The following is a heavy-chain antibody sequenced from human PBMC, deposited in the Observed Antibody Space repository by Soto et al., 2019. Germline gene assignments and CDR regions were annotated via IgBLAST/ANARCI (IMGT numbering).Heavy chain of an antibody. CDR3: ARHPPVYYYYGMDV. CDR2: IDPSDSYT. V-gene: IGHV5-10-1*01. J-gene: IGHJ6*02. CDR1: GYSFTSYW. Sequence: LGESLKISCKGSGYSFTSYWISWVRQMPGKGLEWMGRIDPSDSYTNYSPSFQGHVTISADKSISTAYLQWSSLKASDTAMYYCARHPPVYYYYGMDVWGQGTTVTVSS.